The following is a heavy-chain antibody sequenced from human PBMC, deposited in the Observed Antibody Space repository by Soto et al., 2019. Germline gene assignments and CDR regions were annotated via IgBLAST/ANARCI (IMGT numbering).Heavy chain of an antibody. CDR1: GGSISSGGYS. J-gene: IGHJ4*02. Sequence: SETLSLTCAVSGGSISSGGYSWSWIRQPPGKGLEWIGYIYHSGSTYYNPSLKSRVTISVDRSKNQFSLKLSSVTTAGTAVYYCARAHYCSGGSCYETNWGQGTLVTVSS. CDR3: ARAHYCSGGSCYETN. D-gene: IGHD2-15*01. CDR2: IYHSGST. V-gene: IGHV4-30-2*01.